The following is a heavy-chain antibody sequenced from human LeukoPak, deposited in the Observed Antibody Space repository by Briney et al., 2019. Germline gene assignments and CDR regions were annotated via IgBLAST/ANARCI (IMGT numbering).Heavy chain of an antibody. CDR3: ARVAGGSGSYGGYYYYYMGV. Sequence: PSETLSLTCTVSGGSIISYYWSWMRQPPGKGLEWIGYIYYSGSTNYNPSLKSRVTISVDTSKNQFSLKLSSVTAADTAVYYCARVAGGSGSYGGYYYYYMGVWGKGTTVTVSS. CDR2: IYYSGST. D-gene: IGHD3-10*01. CDR1: GGSIISYY. J-gene: IGHJ6*03. V-gene: IGHV4-59*01.